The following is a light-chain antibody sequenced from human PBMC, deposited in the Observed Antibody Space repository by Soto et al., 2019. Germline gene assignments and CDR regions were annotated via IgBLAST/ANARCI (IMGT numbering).Light chain of an antibody. J-gene: IGKJ2*01. CDR2: GAS. CDR3: QQYGGSPLYT. Sequence: EILLSNSLGTLSLSPGDRATLSCRASQSVSSSDLAWYQQKPGQAPRLLIYGASTRATGIPDRFSGSGSGTDFTLTISRLEPEDFAVYYCQQYGGSPLYTFGQGTKVDIK. CDR1: QSVSSSD. V-gene: IGKV3-20*01.